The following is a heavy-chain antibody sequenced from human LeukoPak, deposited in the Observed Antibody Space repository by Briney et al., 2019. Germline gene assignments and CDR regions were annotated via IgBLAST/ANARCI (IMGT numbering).Heavy chain of an antibody. CDR2: ISGSGGST. Sequence: GGSLRLSCAASGFTFSSYAMKWVRQAPGKGLEWVSTISGSGGSTYYADSVKGRFTISRDDSKNTLYLQMNSLRAEDTAVYYCAKGGPWTFPPAFDYWGQGTLVTVSS. D-gene: IGHD2/OR15-2a*01. CDR3: AKGGPWTFPPAFDY. CDR1: GFTFSSYA. J-gene: IGHJ4*02. V-gene: IGHV3-23*01.